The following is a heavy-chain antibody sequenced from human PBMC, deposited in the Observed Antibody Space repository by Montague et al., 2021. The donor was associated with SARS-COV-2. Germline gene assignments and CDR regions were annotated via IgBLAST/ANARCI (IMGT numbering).Heavy chain of an antibody. CDR2: INYSGSA. CDR1: GGSISSYY. Sequence: SETLSLTCTVSGGSISSYYWNWIRQSPDKGLEWIGYINYSGSANYNPSLKSRVTISADTSKNQLSLNLSSVTAADTAVYYCARRGVVVIPAVVEYYYGMDVWGQGTTVTVSS. CDR3: ARRGVVVIPAVVEYYYGMDV. J-gene: IGHJ6*02. V-gene: IGHV4-59*01. D-gene: IGHD2-2*01.